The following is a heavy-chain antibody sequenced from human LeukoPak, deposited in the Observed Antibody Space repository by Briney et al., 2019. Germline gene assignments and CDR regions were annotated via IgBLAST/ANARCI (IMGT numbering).Heavy chain of an antibody. D-gene: IGHD3-9*01. CDR3: ARHGYDISTGRNWFDP. V-gene: IGHV4-59*08. CDR2: IFYSGST. J-gene: IGHJ5*02. CDR1: GGSISSYY. Sequence: SETLSLTCTVSGGSISSYYWSWIRQPPGKGLEWIGYIFYSGSTSYNPSLKSRVTISGDTSKNQFSLKLSSVAAADTAVYYCARHGYDISTGRNWFDPLGPGNPGHRLL.